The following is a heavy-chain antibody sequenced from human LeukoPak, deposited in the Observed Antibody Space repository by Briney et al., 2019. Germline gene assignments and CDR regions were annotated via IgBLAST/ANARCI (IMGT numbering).Heavy chain of an antibody. CDR2: ISYDGSNK. Sequence: PGGSLRLSCAASGFTFSSYAMHWVRQAPGKGLEWVAVISYDGSNKYYADSVKGRFTISRDNSKNTLYLQMNRLRAEDTAVYYCARGPYSSGWYPPNYYGMDVWGQGTTVTVSS. J-gene: IGHJ6*02. CDR1: GFTFSSYA. CDR3: ARGPYSSGWYPPNYYGMDV. V-gene: IGHV3-30-3*01. D-gene: IGHD6-19*01.